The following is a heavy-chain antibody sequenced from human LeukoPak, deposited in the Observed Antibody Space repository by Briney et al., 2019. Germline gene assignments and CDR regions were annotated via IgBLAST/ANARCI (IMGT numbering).Heavy chain of an antibody. CDR1: GYTFTSYD. CDR3: ARDSVAVFYYYYGMDV. V-gene: IGHV1-8*01. Sequence: GASVKVSCKASGYTFTSYDINWVRQATGQGLEWMGWMNPNSGNTGYAQKFQGRVTMTRNTSISTAYMELSSLRSEDTAVYYCARDSVAVFYYYYGMDVWGQGTTVTVSS. J-gene: IGHJ6*02. CDR2: MNPNSGNT. D-gene: IGHD6-19*01.